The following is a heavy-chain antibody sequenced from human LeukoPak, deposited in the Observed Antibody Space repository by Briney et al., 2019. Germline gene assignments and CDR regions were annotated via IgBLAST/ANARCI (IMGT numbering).Heavy chain of an antibody. CDR1: GGSFSGYY. J-gene: IGHJ3*02. CDR3: AREGYDFWSGRMYAFDI. D-gene: IGHD3-3*01. Sequence: SETLSLTCAVYGGSFSGYYWSWIRQPPGKGLEWIGYIYYSGSTNYNPSLKSRVTISVDTSKNQFSLKLSSVTAADTAVYYCAREGYDFWSGRMYAFDIWGQGTMVTVSS. V-gene: IGHV4-59*01. CDR2: IYYSGST.